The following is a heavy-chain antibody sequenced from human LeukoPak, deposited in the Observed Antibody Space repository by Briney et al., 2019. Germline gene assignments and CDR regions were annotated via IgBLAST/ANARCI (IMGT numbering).Heavy chain of an antibody. CDR1: GGSVSSGTYY. CDR2: IYNRVST. D-gene: IGHD5-12*01. Sequence: PSETLSLTCTVSGGSVSSGTYYWSWIRQPPGKGLEWIGYIYNRVSTKSNPSLKSRVTILVDTSKNQFSLELSSVAAADTAVYYCARDPYDEGWFDPWGQGTLVTVSS. CDR3: ARDPYDEGWFDP. V-gene: IGHV4-61*01. J-gene: IGHJ5*02.